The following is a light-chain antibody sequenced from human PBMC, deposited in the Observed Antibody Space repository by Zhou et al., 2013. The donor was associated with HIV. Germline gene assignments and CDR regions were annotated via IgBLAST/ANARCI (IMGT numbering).Light chain of an antibody. V-gene: IGKV3-20*01. CDR1: HNVSSAY. Sequence: ENVLTQSPGTLSLSPGERATLSCRASHNVSSAYLAWFQQKPGQAPRPLIYGASRRATGIPDRFSASGSGADFTLTISRLEPEDFAVYHCQQYGSSPWTFGQGTKVEIK. CDR2: GAS. J-gene: IGKJ1*01. CDR3: QQYGSSPWT.